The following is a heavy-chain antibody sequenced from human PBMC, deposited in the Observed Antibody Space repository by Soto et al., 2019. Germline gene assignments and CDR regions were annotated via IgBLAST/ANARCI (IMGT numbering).Heavy chain of an antibody. CDR1: GDAFSSYA. J-gene: IGHJ6*02. V-gene: IGHV1-69*01. CDR3: ARSYSVTTSSYYGMDV. D-gene: IGHD4-17*01. Sequence: QVQLIQSGAAVKKPGSSVKVSCHTSGDAFSSYAMSWVRQGPGQGLEWMGGIIPMFGTPIYTENFQGRVTTTADETTRAVYMELRSLTSDDSGVYYCARSYSVTTSSYYGMDVWGQGTTIIVS. CDR2: IIPMFGTP.